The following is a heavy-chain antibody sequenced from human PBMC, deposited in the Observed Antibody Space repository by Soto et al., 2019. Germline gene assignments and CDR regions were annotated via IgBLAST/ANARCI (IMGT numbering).Heavy chain of an antibody. V-gene: IGHV3-33*01. CDR1: GFTFSSYG. CDR2: IWYDGSNK. CDR3: ARDRVDFWSANEVDY. Sequence: QVQLVESGGGVVQPGRSLRLSCAASGFTFSSYGMHWVRQAPGKGLEWVAVIWYDGSNKYYADSVKGRFTISRDNSKNTLYLQMNSLRAEDTAVYYCARDRVDFWSANEVDYWGQGTLVTVSS. D-gene: IGHD3-3*01. J-gene: IGHJ4*02.